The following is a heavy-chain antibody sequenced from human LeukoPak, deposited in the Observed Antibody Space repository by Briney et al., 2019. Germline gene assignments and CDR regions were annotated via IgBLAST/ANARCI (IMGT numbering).Heavy chain of an antibody. D-gene: IGHD4-23*01. CDR2: IRSKTYGGTT. CDR3: TRAVAHLDY. Sequence: GGSLRLSCAASGFTFGDHAMSWVRQAPGKGLEWVGFIRSKTYGGTTEYAASVKGRFTISRDDSKSIAYLQMNSLKTEDTAVYYCTRAVAHLDYWGQGTLVTVSS. J-gene: IGHJ4*02. CDR1: GFTFGDHA. V-gene: IGHV3-49*04.